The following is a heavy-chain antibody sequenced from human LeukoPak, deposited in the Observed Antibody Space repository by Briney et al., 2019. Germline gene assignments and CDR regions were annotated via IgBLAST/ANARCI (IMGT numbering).Heavy chain of an antibody. CDR1: GNSISNYA. D-gene: IGHD2-15*01. CDR3: TTRACHAGGCSSSFHYYYGLHF. CDR2: IIPIFGTA. V-gene: IGHV1-69*13. Sequence: SVKVSCKASGNSISNYAVSWVRQAPGQGFEWMGGIIPIFGTADYAQKFQGRVTITADQSTSTTYMALSSLKSEDTATYYCTTRACHAGGCSSSFHYYYGLHFWGQGTTVSVSS. J-gene: IGHJ6*02.